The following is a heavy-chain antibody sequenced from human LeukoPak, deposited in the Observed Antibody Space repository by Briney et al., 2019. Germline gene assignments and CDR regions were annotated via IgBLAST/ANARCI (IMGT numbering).Heavy chain of an antibody. J-gene: IGHJ4*02. CDR1: GFIFSSYS. Sequence: GGSLRLSCAASGFIFSSYSMSWVRQAPGKGLEWVSFMSSSSSYIYYADSVKGRFTISRDNAKNSLYLQMNSLRAEDTAVYYCARIIVGAYFPDYWGQGTLVTVSS. V-gene: IGHV3-21*01. CDR3: ARIIVGAYFPDY. D-gene: IGHD1-26*01. CDR2: MSSSSSYI.